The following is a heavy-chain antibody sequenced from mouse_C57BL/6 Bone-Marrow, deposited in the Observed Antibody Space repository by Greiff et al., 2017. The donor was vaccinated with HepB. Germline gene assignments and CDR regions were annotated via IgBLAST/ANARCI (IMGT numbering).Heavy chain of an antibody. D-gene: IGHD1-1*01. CDR3: ARESVPYGSSYGYFDY. Sequence: EVKVEESGGGLVQPGGSLKLSCAASGFTFSDYYMYWVRQTPEKRLEWVAYISNGGGSTYYPDTVKGRFTISRDNAKNTLYLQMSRLKSEDTAMYYCARESVPYGSSYGYFDYWGQGTTLTVSS. J-gene: IGHJ2*01. CDR2: ISNGGGST. V-gene: IGHV5-12*01. CDR1: GFTFSDYY.